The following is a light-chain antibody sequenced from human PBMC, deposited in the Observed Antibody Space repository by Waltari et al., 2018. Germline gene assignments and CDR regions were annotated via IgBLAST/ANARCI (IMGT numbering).Light chain of an antibody. CDR2: GAS. CDR1: QSVSRA. CDR3: QHYVRLPAT. J-gene: IGKJ1*01. V-gene: IGKV3-20*01. Sequence: EIVLTQSPGSLSSSPGERVTLSCRASQSVSRALAWYQQKPGQAPRLLIFGASNRATGIPDRFSGSGSETDFRLTISRLEPEDFAVEYCQHYVRLPATFGRGTKVEIK.